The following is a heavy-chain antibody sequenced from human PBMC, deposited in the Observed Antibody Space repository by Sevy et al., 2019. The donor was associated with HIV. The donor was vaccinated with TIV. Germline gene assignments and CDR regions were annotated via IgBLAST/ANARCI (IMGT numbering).Heavy chain of an antibody. CDR1: GYTFTGYY. CDR3: TRSQWELYFDY. CDR2: INPNSGGT. V-gene: IGHV1-2*02. J-gene: IGHJ4*02. Sequence: ASVKVSCKASGYTFTGYYMHWVRQAPGQGLEWMGWINPNSGGTNYAQRFQGRVTMTRDTSISTAYMELSRLRSDDTAVYYCTRSQWELYFDYWGQGTLVTVSS. D-gene: IGHD1-26*01.